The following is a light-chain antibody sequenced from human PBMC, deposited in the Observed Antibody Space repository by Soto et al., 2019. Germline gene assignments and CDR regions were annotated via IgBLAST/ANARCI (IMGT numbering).Light chain of an antibody. V-gene: IGLV2-23*02. Sequence: QSALTQPASVSGSPGQSITISCTGTSSDIGNYNLVSWYQQHPGKAPKLMIYEVSKRPSGVSDRFSGFKSGNTASLTISGLQPEDEADYYCYSYAGSTVLYVFGTGTKVTVL. J-gene: IGLJ1*01. CDR3: YSYAGSTVLYV. CDR2: EVS. CDR1: SSDIGNYNL.